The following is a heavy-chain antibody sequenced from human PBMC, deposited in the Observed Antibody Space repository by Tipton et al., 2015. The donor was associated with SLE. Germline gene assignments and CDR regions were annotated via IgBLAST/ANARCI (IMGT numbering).Heavy chain of an antibody. Sequence: TLSLTCTVSGVSTSSRGYYWSWIRQHPGKGLEWIGYIYDSGSTYHNPSLKSRVTISIDTSKNQFSLRLESSTAADTAVYFCARQSFGGSWEFDYWGQGALVTVSS. D-gene: IGHD2-15*01. V-gene: IGHV4-31*03. CDR1: GVSTSSRGYY. CDR2: IYDSGST. CDR3: ARQSFGGSWEFDY. J-gene: IGHJ4*02.